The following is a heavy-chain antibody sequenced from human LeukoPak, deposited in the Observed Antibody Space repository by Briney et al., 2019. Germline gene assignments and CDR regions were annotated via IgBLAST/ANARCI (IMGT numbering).Heavy chain of an antibody. J-gene: IGHJ4*02. V-gene: IGHV3-30-3*01. Sequence: GGSLRLSCAASGFTFSSYAMHWVRQAPGKGLEWVAVISYDGSNNYYADSVKGRFTISRDNSRNTLYLQMNSLRAEDTAVYYCARGGSLVDPFDYWGQGTLVTVSS. D-gene: IGHD1-26*01. CDR3: ARGGSLVDPFDY. CDR2: ISYDGSNN. CDR1: GFTFSSYA.